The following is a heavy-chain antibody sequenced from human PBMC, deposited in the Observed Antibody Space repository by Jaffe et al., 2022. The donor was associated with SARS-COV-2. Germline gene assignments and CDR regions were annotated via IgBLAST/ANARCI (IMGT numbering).Heavy chain of an antibody. CDR2: IYWSDDK. CDR1: GISLGANEWG. D-gene: IGHD3-3*01. V-gene: IGHV2-5*01. J-gene: IGHJ5*02. CDR3: VYETRWRSLHT. Sequence: QVTLKESGPTLVKPTETLTLTCTFSGISLGANEWGVGWIRQPPGKALEWLALIYWSDDKRYSPFLRSRLTITKTTSKNQVVLIMTDMDPTDTATYYCVYETRWRSLHTWGQGILVTVAS.